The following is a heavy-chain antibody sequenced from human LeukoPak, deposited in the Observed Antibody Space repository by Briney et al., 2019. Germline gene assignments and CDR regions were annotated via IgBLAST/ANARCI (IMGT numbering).Heavy chain of an antibody. CDR3: ARDVMDYYGSGSYYYDY. Sequence: ASVKVSCKPSGYTLSGYYMHRVRRAPGQGLEWMGWINPNSGGTNYAQKFQGRVTVTRDTSISTAYMQLSRLRSDDTAVYYCARDVMDYYGSGSYYYDYWGQGTLVTVSS. CDR1: GYTLSGYY. V-gene: IGHV1-2*02. D-gene: IGHD3-10*01. CDR2: INPNSGGT. J-gene: IGHJ4*02.